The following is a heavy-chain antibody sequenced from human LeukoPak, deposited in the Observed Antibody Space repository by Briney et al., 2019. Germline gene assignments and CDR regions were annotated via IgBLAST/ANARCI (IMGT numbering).Heavy chain of an antibody. CDR1: GGPISSSSYY. CDR2: IYYTGST. V-gene: IGHV4-39*01. Sequence: SETLSLTCTVSGGPISSSSYYCGWIRQPPGKGLEWIGSIYYTGSTYYNPSLKSRVTISVDTSKNQFSLKLISMTAADAAVYYCARQEAVTATYFYGMDVWGQGTTVTVSS. D-gene: IGHD2-21*02. J-gene: IGHJ6*02. CDR3: ARQEAVTATYFYGMDV.